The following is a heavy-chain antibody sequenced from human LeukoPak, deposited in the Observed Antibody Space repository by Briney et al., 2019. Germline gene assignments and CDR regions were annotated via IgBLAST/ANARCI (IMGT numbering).Heavy chain of an antibody. CDR1: GYTLTELS. V-gene: IGHV1-24*01. CDR3: ASLTYFDY. J-gene: IGHJ4*02. Sequence: ASVKVSCKVSGYTLTELSMQWVRQAPGKGLEWMGGFDPEDGETIYTQKFQGRVTMTRDTSTSTVYMELSSLRSEDTAVYYCASLTYFDYWGQGTLVTVSS. CDR2: FDPEDGET.